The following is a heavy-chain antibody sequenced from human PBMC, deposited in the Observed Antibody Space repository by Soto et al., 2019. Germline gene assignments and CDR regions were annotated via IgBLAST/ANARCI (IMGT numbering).Heavy chain of an antibody. Sequence: SETLSLTCAVYGGSFIGYYWSWIRQPPGKGLEWIGEINHSGSTNYNPSLKSRVTISVDTSKNQFSLKLSSVTAADTAVYYCARSTRPMDVWGKGTTVTVS. CDR2: INHSGST. CDR1: GGSFIGYY. J-gene: IGHJ6*03. V-gene: IGHV4-34*01. CDR3: ARSTRPMDV.